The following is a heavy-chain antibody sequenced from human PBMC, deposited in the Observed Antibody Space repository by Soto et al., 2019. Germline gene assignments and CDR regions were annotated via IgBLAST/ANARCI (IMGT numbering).Heavy chain of an antibody. CDR2: IKEDESEK. Sequence: VQLVQSGAEVKKPGGSLRLSCAAFGFSFSRFWMSWVRQAPGKGLEWVARIKEDESEKYYVDSVKGRFTISRDNAKNSLYLQMNSLRAEDTAVYYCARVPGGGLDVWGQGTTVIVSS. J-gene: IGHJ6*02. V-gene: IGHV3-7*01. CDR1: GFSFSRFW. D-gene: IGHD2-2*01. CDR3: ARVPGGGLDV.